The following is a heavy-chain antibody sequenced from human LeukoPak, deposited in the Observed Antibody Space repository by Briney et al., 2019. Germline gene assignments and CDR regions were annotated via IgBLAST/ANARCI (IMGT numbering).Heavy chain of an antibody. J-gene: IGHJ5*02. CDR3: ARHYLSDGILSAFDP. Sequence: SETLSLTCTVSGGSISSSPYYWGWIRQPPGKGLEWIGTIYYRGSTYSNPSLNSRVTISLDTSKNQFSLRLRSVTAADTALYYCARHYLSDGILSAFDPWGQGTLVTVSS. CDR1: GGSISSSPYY. V-gene: IGHV4-39*01. D-gene: IGHD1-1*01. CDR2: IYYRGST.